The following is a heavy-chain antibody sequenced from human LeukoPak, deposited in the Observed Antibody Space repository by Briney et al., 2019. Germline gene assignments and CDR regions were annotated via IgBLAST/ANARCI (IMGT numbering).Heavy chain of an antibody. D-gene: IGHD2-15*01. J-gene: IGHJ4*02. V-gene: IGHV3-30*03. CDR3: ARESTVILYYFDY. CDR1: GFTFSTYW. CDR2: ISYDGSNK. Sequence: PGGSLRLSCAASGFTFSTYWMTWVRQAPGKGLEWVAVISYDGSNKYYADSVKGRFTISRDNSKNTLYLQMNSLRAEDTAVYYCARESTVILYYFDYWGQGTLVTVSS.